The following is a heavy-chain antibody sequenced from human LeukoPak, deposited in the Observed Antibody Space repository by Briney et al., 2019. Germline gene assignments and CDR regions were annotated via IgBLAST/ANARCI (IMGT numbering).Heavy chain of an antibody. CDR2: IWYDGSNK. Sequence: GGSLRLSCAASGFTFSSYTMNWVRQAPGKGLEWVAVIWYDGSNKYYADSVKGRFTISRDNSKNTLFLQMNSLRAEDTAVYYCAREGKYSYGPFDYWGQGTLVTVSS. J-gene: IGHJ4*02. CDR1: GFTFSSYT. D-gene: IGHD5-18*01. CDR3: AREGKYSYGPFDY. V-gene: IGHV3-33*08.